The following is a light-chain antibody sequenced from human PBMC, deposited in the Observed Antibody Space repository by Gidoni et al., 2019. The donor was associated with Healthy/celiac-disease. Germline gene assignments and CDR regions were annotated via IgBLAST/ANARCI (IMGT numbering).Light chain of an antibody. J-gene: IGKJ4*01. V-gene: IGKV4-1*01. CDR1: QRVLYSSNNKTY. CDR3: QQYNSTSLT. CDR2: WAS. Sequence: DIVMTQFPDSLAVSLGERATINCKSSQRVLYSSNNKTYLAWYQQKPGQPPKLLIYWASTRESGVPDRFSGSGSGTDFTLTISSLQAEDVAVYYCQQYNSTSLTFGGGTKVEIK.